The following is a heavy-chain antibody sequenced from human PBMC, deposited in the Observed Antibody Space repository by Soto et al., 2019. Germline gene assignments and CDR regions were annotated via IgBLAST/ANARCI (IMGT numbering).Heavy chain of an antibody. Sequence: SGGSLTLSCAASGFTFKLYTMHWIRQAPGKGLEWVSFCTHSSSTIYYADSVEGRFTISRDNDKHSPLLQIHKLSAEATAVYYFASDSACCFDHWGQGTLVTVSS. V-gene: IGHV3-48*04. CDR1: GFTFKLYT. CDR2: CTHSSSTI. J-gene: IGHJ5*02. CDR3: ASDSACCFDH.